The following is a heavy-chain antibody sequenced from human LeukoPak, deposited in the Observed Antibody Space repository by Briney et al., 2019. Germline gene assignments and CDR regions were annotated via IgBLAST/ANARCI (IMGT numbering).Heavy chain of an antibody. CDR2: ISWNSGSI. V-gene: IGHV3-9*03. D-gene: IGHD2-2*01. CDR3: AKGQCSSISCSPAWFDP. CDR1: GFTFDDYA. Sequence: GGSLRLSCAASGFTFDDYAMHWVRQAPGKGLEWVSGISWNSGSIGYADSVKGRFTISRDNAKNSLYLQMNSLRAEDMALYYCAKGQCSSISCSPAWFDPWGQGTLVTVSS. J-gene: IGHJ5*02.